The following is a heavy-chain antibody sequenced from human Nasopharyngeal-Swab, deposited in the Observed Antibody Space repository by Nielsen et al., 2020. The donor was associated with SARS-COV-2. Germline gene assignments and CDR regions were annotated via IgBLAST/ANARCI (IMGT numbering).Heavy chain of an antibody. J-gene: IGHJ1*01. D-gene: IGHD6-13*01. CDR1: DFTFSHYW. V-gene: IGHV3-7*01. CDR3: ARESSAADY. Sequence: LSLTCGVSDFTFSHYWMSWVRQAPGKGLEWVANINHDGSQKYYVDSVKGRFTISRDNSKNSIYLQMDRLRVEDTAVYYCARESSAADYWGQGTLVTVSS. CDR2: INHDGSQK.